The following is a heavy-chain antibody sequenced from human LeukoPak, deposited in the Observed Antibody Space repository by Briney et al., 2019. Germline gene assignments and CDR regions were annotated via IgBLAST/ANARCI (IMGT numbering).Heavy chain of an antibody. V-gene: IGHV3-48*04. Sequence: GGSLRLSCAASGFTFSGSSMNWVRQAPGKGLEWISYTTSSSSTIYYADSVKGRFTISRDNAKNSLYLQMNSLRAEDTAVYYCARSGGGSRGYYFDYWGQGTLVTVSS. CDR3: ARSGGGSRGYYFDY. J-gene: IGHJ4*02. D-gene: IGHD1-26*01. CDR1: GFTFSGSS. CDR2: TTSSSSTI.